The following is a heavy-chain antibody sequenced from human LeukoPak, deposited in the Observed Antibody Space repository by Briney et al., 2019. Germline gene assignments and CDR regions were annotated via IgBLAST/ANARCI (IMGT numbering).Heavy chain of an antibody. CDR2: IRGSGEGLGSGV. Sequence: GGSLRLSCADSGFTFRDYSMNWVRQAPGKGLEWVSNIRGSGEGLGSGVYYADSVKGRFTISRDNAKNSLYLQMNSLSAEDTAFYYCARDLNWGFDYWGQGALVTVSS. V-gene: IGHV3-48*04. CDR1: GFTFRDYS. J-gene: IGHJ4*02. D-gene: IGHD7-27*01. CDR3: ARDLNWGFDY.